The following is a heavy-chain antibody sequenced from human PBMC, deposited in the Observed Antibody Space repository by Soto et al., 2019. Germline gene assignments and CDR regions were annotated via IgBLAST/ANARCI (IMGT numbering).Heavy chain of an antibody. V-gene: IGHV3-33*01. D-gene: IGHD1-26*01. Sequence: QVQLVESGGGVVQPGRSLRLSCAASGFTFSSYGMHWVRQAPGKGLEWVAVIWYDGSNKYYADSVKGRFTISRDNSKNTLYLQMNSLRAEDTAVYYCAREQWELPDSPILDAFDIWGQGTMVTVSS. CDR3: AREQWELPDSPILDAFDI. CDR2: IWYDGSNK. J-gene: IGHJ3*02. CDR1: GFTFSSYG.